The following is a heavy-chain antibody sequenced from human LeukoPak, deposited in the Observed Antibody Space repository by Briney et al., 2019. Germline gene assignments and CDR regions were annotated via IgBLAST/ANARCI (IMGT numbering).Heavy chain of an antibody. Sequence: GGSLRLSCAASGFTFSSYDMHWVRQATGKGLEWVSAIGTAGDTYYPGSVKGRFTISRENAKNSLYLQMNSLGAGDTAVYYCARGLRATVTGALRAFDIWGQGTMVTVSS. J-gene: IGHJ3*02. D-gene: IGHD4-17*01. CDR1: GFTFSSYD. CDR2: IGTAGDT. V-gene: IGHV3-13*04. CDR3: ARGLRATVTGALRAFDI.